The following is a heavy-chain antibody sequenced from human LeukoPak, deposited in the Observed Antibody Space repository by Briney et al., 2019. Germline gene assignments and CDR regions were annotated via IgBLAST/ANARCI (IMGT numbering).Heavy chain of an antibody. D-gene: IGHD6-6*01. Sequence: GASVKVSCKVSGYTLTELSMRWVRQAPGKGLEWMGGFDPEDGETIYAQKFQGRVTMTEDTSTDTAYMELSSLRSEDTAVYYCATAGSSSSHAAFDIWGQRPMVTVSS. V-gene: IGHV1-24*01. CDR3: ATAGSSSSHAAFDI. CDR2: FDPEDGET. CDR1: GYTLTELS. J-gene: IGHJ3*02.